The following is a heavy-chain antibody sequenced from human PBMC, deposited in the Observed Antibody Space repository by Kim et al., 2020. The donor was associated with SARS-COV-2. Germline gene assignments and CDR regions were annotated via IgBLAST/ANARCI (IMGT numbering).Heavy chain of an antibody. D-gene: IGHD6-13*01. CDR1: GGSFSGYY. CDR2: INHSGST. V-gene: IGHV4-34*01. Sequence: SETLSLTCAVYGGSFSGYYWSWIRQPPGKGLEWIGEINHSGSTNYNPSLKSRVTISVDTSKNQFSLKLSSVTAADTAVYYCARRQAMGIAAAGGTYGMDVWGQGTTVTVSS. J-gene: IGHJ6*02. CDR3: ARRQAMGIAAAGGTYGMDV.